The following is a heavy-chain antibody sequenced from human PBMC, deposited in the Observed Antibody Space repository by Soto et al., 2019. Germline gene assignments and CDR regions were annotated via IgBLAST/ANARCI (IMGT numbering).Heavy chain of an antibody. CDR3: ARGSARGWLGLNYYYYGMDV. CDR2: ISGSGGST. V-gene: IGHV3-23*01. J-gene: IGHJ6*02. Sequence: PGGSLILSCAASGFTFRSYAMSWVRQAPGKGLEWVSAISGSGGSTYYADSVKGRLTISRDNSKNTLYLQMNSLRAEDTAVYYCARGSARGWLGLNYYYYGMDVWGQGTTVTVSS. CDR1: GFTFRSYA. D-gene: IGHD6-19*01.